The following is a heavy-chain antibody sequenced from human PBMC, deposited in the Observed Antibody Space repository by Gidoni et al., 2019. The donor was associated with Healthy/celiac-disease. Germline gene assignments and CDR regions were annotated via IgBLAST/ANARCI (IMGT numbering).Heavy chain of an antibody. Sequence: QLQLQESGPGLVKPSETLSLPCTLPGGAISRRSYNWGWIRQPPGKGLGWIGRTYYGGSTYSTPSLKSRVTISVDTSKNQFSLKLGSVTAADTAVYYCARRARVGGYNYLAYYFDYWGQGTLVTVSS. CDR2: TYYGGST. CDR1: GGAISRRSYN. V-gene: IGHV4-39*01. J-gene: IGHJ4*02. D-gene: IGHD5-12*01. CDR3: ARRARVGGYNYLAYYFDY.